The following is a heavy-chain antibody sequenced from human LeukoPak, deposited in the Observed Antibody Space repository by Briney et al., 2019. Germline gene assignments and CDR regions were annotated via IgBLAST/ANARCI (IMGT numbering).Heavy chain of an antibody. CDR1: GGTFSSYA. Sequence: SVKVSCKASGGTFSSYAISWVRQAPGQGLEWMGRIIPILGIANYAQKFQGRVTITADKSTSTAYMELSSLRAEDTAVYYCARGGFYSSGYIPYYFDYWGQGTLVTVSS. V-gene: IGHV1-69*04. CDR3: ARGGFYSSGYIPYYFDY. CDR2: IIPILGIA. J-gene: IGHJ4*02. D-gene: IGHD3-22*01.